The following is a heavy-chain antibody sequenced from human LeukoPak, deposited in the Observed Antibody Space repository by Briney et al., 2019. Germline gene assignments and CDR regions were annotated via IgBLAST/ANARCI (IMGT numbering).Heavy chain of an antibody. Sequence: GGSLRLSCAASGFTFSSYAMSWVRQAPGKGLEWVSAISGSGGSTYYADSVKGRFTISRDNSKNTLYLQMNSLRAEDTAVYYCAKRDCPVTSCYPYYFDYWGQGTLVTVSS. D-gene: IGHD2-2*01. V-gene: IGHV3-23*01. J-gene: IGHJ4*02. CDR1: GFTFSSYA. CDR3: AKRDCPVTSCYPYYFDY. CDR2: ISGSGGST.